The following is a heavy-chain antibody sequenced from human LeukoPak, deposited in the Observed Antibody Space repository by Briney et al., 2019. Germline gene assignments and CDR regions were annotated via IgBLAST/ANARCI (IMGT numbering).Heavy chain of an antibody. CDR3: ARESVRRISMRAKGFFDY. CDR2: ISGSGGST. J-gene: IGHJ4*02. Sequence: GGSLRLSCAASGFTFSSYAMSWVRQAPGKGLEWVSAISGSGGSTYYADSVKGRFIISRDNSKNTLYLQMNSLRAEDTAVYYCARESVRRISMRAKGFFDYWGQGTRVTVSS. V-gene: IGHV3-23*01. D-gene: IGHD3-22*01. CDR1: GFTFSSYA.